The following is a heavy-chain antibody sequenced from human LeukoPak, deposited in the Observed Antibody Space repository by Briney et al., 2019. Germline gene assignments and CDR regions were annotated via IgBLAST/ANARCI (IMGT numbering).Heavy chain of an antibody. V-gene: IGHV3-69-1*01. CDR3: ARDRIDP. Sequence: GGTLRLSCAASGFTFNNHAMSWVRQAPGKGLEWVSALSGSGSTYYADSVKGRFTISRDNAKNSLYLQMNSLRAEDTAVYYCARDRIDPWGQGTLVTVSS. CDR2: LSGSGST. J-gene: IGHJ5*02. CDR1: GFTFNNHA.